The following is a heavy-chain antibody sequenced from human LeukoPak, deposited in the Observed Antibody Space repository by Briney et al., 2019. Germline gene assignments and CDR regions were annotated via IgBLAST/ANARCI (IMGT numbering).Heavy chain of an antibody. V-gene: IGHV5-51*01. J-gene: IGHJ4*02. Sequence: GDPLKISCKGSGYSFASFWIGWVRKMPWTGLEWMGIVYPGGSDTRYSPSFQGQVTISADKSINTAYLQWSSLKASDTAMYFCARQAYCANGVCLCDYWGQGTLVTVSS. CDR2: VYPGGSDT. CDR3: ARQAYCANGVCLCDY. CDR1: GYSFASFW. D-gene: IGHD2-8*01.